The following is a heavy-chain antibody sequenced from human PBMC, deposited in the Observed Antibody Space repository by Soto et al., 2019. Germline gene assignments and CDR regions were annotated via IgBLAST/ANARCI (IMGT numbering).Heavy chain of an antibody. Sequence: QVQLQESGPGLVKPSETLSLTCTVSGGSISSYYWSWIRQPPGKGLEWIGYIYYSGSTNYNPSLKSRVTISVDTSKNQFSLKLSSVTAADTAVYYCARDSRDVVVVAATIYYYYYMDVWGKGTTVTVSS. D-gene: IGHD2-15*01. CDR3: ARDSRDVVVVAATIYYYYYMDV. CDR1: GGSISSYY. V-gene: IGHV4-59*01. J-gene: IGHJ6*03. CDR2: IYYSGST.